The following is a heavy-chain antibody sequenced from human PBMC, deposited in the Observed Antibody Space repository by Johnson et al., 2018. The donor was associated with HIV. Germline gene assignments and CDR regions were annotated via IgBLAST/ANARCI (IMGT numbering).Heavy chain of an antibody. V-gene: IGHV3-38-3*01. D-gene: IGHD4-23*01. CDR3: AREYGMGGGNSFVSDAFDI. CDR1: GFTVSSNE. Sequence: MQLVESRGVLVQPGGSLRLSCAASGFTVSSNEMSWVRQAPGKGLEWVSSISGGSTYYADSRKGRFTISRDNSKNTLHLQMNSLRAEDTAVYYCAREYGMGGGNSFVSDAFDIWGQGTMVTVSS. CDR2: ISGGST. J-gene: IGHJ3*02.